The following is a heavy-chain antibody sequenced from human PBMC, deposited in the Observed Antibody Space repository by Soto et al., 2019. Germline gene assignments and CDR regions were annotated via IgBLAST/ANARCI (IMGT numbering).Heavy chain of an antibody. V-gene: IGHV3-23*01. J-gene: IGHJ4*02. CDR3: AKEIGITGTTGPFDY. CDR1: GFTFSSYA. Sequence: SGGSLRLSCAASGFTFSSYAMSWVRQAPGKGLEWVSAISGSGGSTYYADSVKGRFTISRDNSKNTLYLQMNSLRAEDTAVYYCAKEIGITGTTGPFDYWGQGTLVTVSS. CDR2: ISGSGGST. D-gene: IGHD1-7*01.